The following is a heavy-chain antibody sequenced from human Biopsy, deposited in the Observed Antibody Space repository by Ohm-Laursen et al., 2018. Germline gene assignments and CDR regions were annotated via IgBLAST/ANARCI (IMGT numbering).Heavy chain of an antibody. CDR1: GGSFTGHY. CDR2: ISYTGYT. V-gene: IGHV4-59*11. Sequence: SQTLSLTCTVSGGSFTGHYWSWIRQPPGEGLEWIGHISYTGYTSYNASLKSRVTISVDTSRNHFSLRLSSLTAADTAVYYCARGSNDFGGLYFPRWGQGTLLNVSS. J-gene: IGHJ4*02. CDR3: ARGSNDFGGLYFPR. D-gene: IGHD4-23*01.